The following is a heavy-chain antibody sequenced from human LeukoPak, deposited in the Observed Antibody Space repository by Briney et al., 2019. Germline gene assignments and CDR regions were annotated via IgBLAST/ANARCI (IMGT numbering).Heavy chain of an antibody. CDR1: GYSFTTHW. V-gene: IGHV5-51*01. J-gene: IGHJ5*02. Sequence: GESLKISCKGSGYSFTTHWIGWVRQMPGKGLGGSDIRYSPSFQGQVTISADKSISTAYLQWSSLKASDTAMYHCARLPYCGGDCYPNWFDPWGQGTLVTVSS. D-gene: IGHD2-21*02. CDR2: GSDI. CDR3: ARLPYCGGDCYPNWFDP.